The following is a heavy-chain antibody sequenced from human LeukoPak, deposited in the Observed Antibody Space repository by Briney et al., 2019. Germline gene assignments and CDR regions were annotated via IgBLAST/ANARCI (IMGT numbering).Heavy chain of an antibody. CDR2: ISSSSSYI. CDR1: GFTFSSYS. Sequence: TGGSLRLSCAAPGFTFSSYSMNWVRQAPGKGLEWVSSISSSSSYIYYADSVKGRFTISRDNAKNSLYLQMNSLRAEDTAVYYCARDGSGWYYFDYWGQGTLVTVSS. V-gene: IGHV3-21*01. J-gene: IGHJ4*02. CDR3: ARDGSGWYYFDY. D-gene: IGHD6-19*01.